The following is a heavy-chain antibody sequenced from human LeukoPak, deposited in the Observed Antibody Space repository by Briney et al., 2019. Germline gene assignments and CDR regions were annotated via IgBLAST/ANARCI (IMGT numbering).Heavy chain of an antibody. CDR1: GGSFSGYY. J-gene: IGHJ4*02. CDR3: ARGDLNVSTAMECFDY. D-gene: IGHD5-18*01. Sequence: PSETLSLTCAVYGGSFSGYYWSWIRQPPGKGLEWIGEINHSGSTNYNPSLKSRVTISVDTSKNQLSLTLSSVTAADTAVYYCARGDLNVSTAMECFDYWGQGTLVTVSS. V-gene: IGHV4-34*01. CDR2: INHSGST.